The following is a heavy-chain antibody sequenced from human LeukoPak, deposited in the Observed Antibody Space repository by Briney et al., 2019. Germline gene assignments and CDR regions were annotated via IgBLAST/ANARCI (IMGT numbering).Heavy chain of an antibody. CDR2: IGNDGSNK. J-gene: IGHJ4*02. V-gene: IGHV3-30*02. CDR3: AAHQGYCSGGGCGPY. CDR1: GFTFSTFG. Sequence: QPGGCLRLSCAASGFTFSTFGMHWVRQAPGKGLEWLAFIGNDGSNKYYVDSVKGRFAISRDNSKNTLYLQMNTLRAEDTAVYHCAAHQGYCSGGGCGPYWGQGTQVTVSS. D-gene: IGHD2-15*01.